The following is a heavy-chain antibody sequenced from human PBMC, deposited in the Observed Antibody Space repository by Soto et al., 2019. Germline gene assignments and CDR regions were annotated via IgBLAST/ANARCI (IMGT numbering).Heavy chain of an antibody. D-gene: IGHD6-19*01. V-gene: IGHV4-39*01. CDR1: GGSISSTTYY. Sequence: SETLSLTCTVSGGSISSTTYYWGWIRQPPGKGLEWIGTIYHSGSTYYNPSLKSRVTISVDTSKNQFSLKLSSVTAADTAVYYCAEEYSSGWYRYFDYWGQGTLVTVSS. CDR3: AEEYSSGWYRYFDY. CDR2: IYHSGST. J-gene: IGHJ4*02.